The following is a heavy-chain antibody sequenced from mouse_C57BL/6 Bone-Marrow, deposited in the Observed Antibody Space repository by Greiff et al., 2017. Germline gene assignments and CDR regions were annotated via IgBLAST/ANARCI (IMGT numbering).Heavy chain of an antibody. J-gene: IGHJ3*01. CDR2: IWSGGST. CDR3: ARVWWFAY. Sequence: VQLQESGPGLVQPSQSLSITCTVSGFSLTSYGVHWVRQSPGKGLEWLGVIWSGGSTDYNEAFISRLSISKVNSKSQVFYEMNSLQADNAAIYYCARVWWFAYWGQGTLVTVSA. CDR1: GFSLTSYG. V-gene: IGHV2-2*01.